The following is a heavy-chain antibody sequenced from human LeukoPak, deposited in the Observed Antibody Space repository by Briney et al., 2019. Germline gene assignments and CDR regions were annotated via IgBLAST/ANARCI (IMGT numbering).Heavy chain of an antibody. D-gene: IGHD5-12*01. CDR1: RFPFSNHA. Sequence: GGSLRLSCAASRFPFSNHAMSWVRQPPGKGLEWVSGISGSGDNTYYADSVKGRFTISRDNSKNTLYLQMNSLRAEDTAVYYCAKGSGYDTDFDYWGQGTLVSVSS. CDR2: ISGSGDNT. J-gene: IGHJ4*02. CDR3: AKGSGYDTDFDY. V-gene: IGHV3-23*01.